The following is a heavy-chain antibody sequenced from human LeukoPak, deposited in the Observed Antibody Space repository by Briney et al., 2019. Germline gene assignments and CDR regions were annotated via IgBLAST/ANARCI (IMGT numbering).Heavy chain of an antibody. D-gene: IGHD2-2*01. CDR3: AKVTGGYCSSTSCPHFDY. Sequence: GGSLRLSCAASGFTFSSYAMSWVRQAPGKGLEWVAAISGSGGSTYYADSVKGRFTISRDNSKNTPYLQMNSLRAEDTAVYYCAKVTGGYCSSTSCPHFDYWGQGTLVTVSS. CDR2: ISGSGGST. V-gene: IGHV3-23*01. CDR1: GFTFSSYA. J-gene: IGHJ4*02.